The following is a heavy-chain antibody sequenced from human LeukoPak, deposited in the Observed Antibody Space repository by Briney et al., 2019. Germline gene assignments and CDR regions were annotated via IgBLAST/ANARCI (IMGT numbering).Heavy chain of an antibody. CDR2: IYHSGST. D-gene: IGHD2-2*01. CDR1: GGSIGSSNW. CDR3: ARDLVATDAFDI. J-gene: IGHJ3*02. V-gene: IGHV4-4*02. Sequence: PSETLFLTCAVSGGSIGSSNWWSWVRQPPGKGLAWIGEIYHSGSTNYNPSLKSRVTISVDKSKNQFSLKLSSVTAADTAVYYCARDLVATDAFDIWGQGTMVTVPS.